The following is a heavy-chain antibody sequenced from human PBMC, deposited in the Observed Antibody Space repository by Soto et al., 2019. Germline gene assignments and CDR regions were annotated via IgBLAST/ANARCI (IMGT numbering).Heavy chain of an antibody. CDR1: GGSISSYY. CDR2: IYYSGST. CDR3: ARDQVTIFGVVPTGWFDP. J-gene: IGHJ5*02. V-gene: IGHV4-59*01. D-gene: IGHD3-3*01. Sequence: SETLSLTCTVSGGSISSYYWSWLRQPPGKGLEWIGYIYYSGSTNYNPSLKSRVTISVDTSKNQFSLKLTSVTAADTAVYYCARDQVTIFGVVPTGWFDPWGQGTLVTVSS.